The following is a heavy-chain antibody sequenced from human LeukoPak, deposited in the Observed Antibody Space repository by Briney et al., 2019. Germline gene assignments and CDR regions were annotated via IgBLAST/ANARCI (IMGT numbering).Heavy chain of an antibody. J-gene: IGHJ4*02. Sequence: ASVKVSCKASGYTFTSYYMHWVRQAPGQGLEWMGIINPSGGSTSYAQKFQGRVTMTRDTSTCTVYMELSSLRSEDTAVYYCARDARGYYDSSGYSLDYWGQGTLVTVSS. V-gene: IGHV1-46*01. CDR3: ARDARGYYDSSGYSLDY. D-gene: IGHD3-22*01. CDR2: INPSGGST. CDR1: GYTFTSYY.